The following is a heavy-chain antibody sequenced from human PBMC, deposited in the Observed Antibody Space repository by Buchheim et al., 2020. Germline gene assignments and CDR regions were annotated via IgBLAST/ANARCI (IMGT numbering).Heavy chain of an antibody. CDR2: ISYDGSNK. CDR3: AKDYERYYYDSSGYTHFDY. J-gene: IGHJ4*02. D-gene: IGHD3-22*01. CDR1: GFTFSSYG. Sequence: QVQLVESGGGVVQPGRSLRLSCAASGFTFSSYGMHWVRQAPGKGLEWVAVISYDGSNKYYADSVKGRFTISRDNSKNTLYLQMNSMRAEDTAVYYCAKDYERYYYDSSGYTHFDYWGQGTL. V-gene: IGHV3-30*18.